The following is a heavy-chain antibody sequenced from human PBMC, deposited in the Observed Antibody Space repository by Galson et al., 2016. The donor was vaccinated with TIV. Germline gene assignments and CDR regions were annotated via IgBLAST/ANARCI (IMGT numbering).Heavy chain of an antibody. J-gene: IGHJ4*02. CDR3: ARSTARGACIDY. D-gene: IGHD3-10*01. Sequence: PALVNPTQTLTLTCTFSGFSLNTSGMRVSWIRQPPGKALEWLARIDWDDDKFYSTSLKSRLTISKDTSKNQVVLRMMNLDPEDTATYFCARSTARGACIDYWGPGTPVTVSS. CDR1: GFSLNTSGMR. CDR2: IDWDDDK. V-gene: IGHV2-70*04.